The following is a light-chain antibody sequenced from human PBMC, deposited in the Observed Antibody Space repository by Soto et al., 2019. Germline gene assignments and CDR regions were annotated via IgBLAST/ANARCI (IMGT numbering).Light chain of an antibody. CDR3: QQYNSYSGVT. V-gene: IGKV1-5*03. CDR2: KAS. CDR1: QSISTW. Sequence: DIPMTQSPSTLSASVGDRVTITCRASQSISTWLAWYQQQPGKAPKLLIYKASSLESGVPSRFSGSGSGTEFTLTISSLQPDDFATYYCQQYNSYSGVTFGGGTKVEIK. J-gene: IGKJ4*01.